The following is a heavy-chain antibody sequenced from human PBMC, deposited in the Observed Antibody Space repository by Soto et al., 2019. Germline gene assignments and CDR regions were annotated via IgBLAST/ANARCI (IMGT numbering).Heavy chain of an antibody. CDR3: AREHWPIYNTDYYYYGLDV. V-gene: IGHV1-2*06. D-gene: IGHD5-18*01. CDR2: IHPNSGVT. J-gene: IGHJ6*02. Sequence: QVQLVQSGAEGKKPGASVKVSCKASGYTFIGYFIHWVRQAPGQGLEWMGRIHPNSGVTVYGQMFQGGITVTRDTSIRTAYLDLSSLRSDDAAVYYCAREHWPIYNTDYYYYGLDVWGQGTTVTVSS. CDR1: GYTFIGYF.